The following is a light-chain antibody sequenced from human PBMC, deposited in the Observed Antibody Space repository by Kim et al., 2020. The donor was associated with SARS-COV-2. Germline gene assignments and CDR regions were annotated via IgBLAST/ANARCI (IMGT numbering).Light chain of an antibody. CDR2: QTS. Sequence: SASIADRVTITCRASQSITGWLAWYQQKPGKAPNLLIYQTSRLQSGVPSRFTGSGSGTEFTLTISSLQSDDLATYYCQQYNNWMWTFGQGTKVEI. J-gene: IGKJ1*01. CDR1: QSITGW. CDR3: QQYNNWMWT. V-gene: IGKV1-5*03.